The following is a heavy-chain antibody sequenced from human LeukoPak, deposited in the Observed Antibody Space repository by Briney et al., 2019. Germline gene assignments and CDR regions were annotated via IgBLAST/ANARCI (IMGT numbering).Heavy chain of an antibody. CDR3: ARDRAVVLPDYDY. CDR1: GFTFSSYA. CDR2: INPNSGGT. D-gene: IGHD2/OR15-2a*01. Sequence: NPGGSLRLSCAASGFTFSSYAMHWVRQAPGQGLEWMGWINPNSGGTNYAQKFQGRATMTRDTSISTAYMELTRLRSDDTAVYYCARDRAVVLPDYDYWGQGTLVTVSS. V-gene: IGHV1-2*02. J-gene: IGHJ4*02.